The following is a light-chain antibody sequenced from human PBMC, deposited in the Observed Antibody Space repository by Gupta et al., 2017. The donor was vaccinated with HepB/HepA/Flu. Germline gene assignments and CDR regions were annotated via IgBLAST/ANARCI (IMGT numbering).Light chain of an antibody. CDR3: QQDCSSPWT. V-gene: IGKV3-20*01. Sequence: EIVLTQSPGTLSLSPGERATLSCRASQSVSSSYLAWYQQKPGQAPWLLIYGASSRATGIPDRFSGSGSGTDFTLTISRLEPEDFAVYYCQQDCSSPWTFGQGTKVEIK. CDR1: QSVSSSY. CDR2: GAS. J-gene: IGKJ1*01.